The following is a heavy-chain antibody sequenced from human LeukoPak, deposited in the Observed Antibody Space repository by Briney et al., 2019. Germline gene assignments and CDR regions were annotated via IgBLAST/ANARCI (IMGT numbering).Heavy chain of an antibody. CDR1: GFSLSTSGMC. CDR3: ARIRSDPTDGVTFGGVIVMYDY. J-gene: IGHJ4*02. V-gene: IGHV2-70*11. D-gene: IGHD3-16*02. CDR2: IDWDDDK. Sequence: KSGPTLVKPTQTLTLTCTFSGFSLSTSGMCVSWIRQPPGKALEWLARIDWDDDKYYSTSLKTRLTISKDTSKNQVVLTMTNMDPVDTATYYCARIRSDPTDGVTFGGVIVMYDYWGQGTLVTVSS.